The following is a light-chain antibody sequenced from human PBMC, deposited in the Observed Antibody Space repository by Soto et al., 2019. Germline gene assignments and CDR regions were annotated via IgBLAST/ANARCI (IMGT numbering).Light chain of an antibody. V-gene: IGKV3-20*01. CDR2: GAS. CDR1: QSVKTF. Sequence: EIVLTQSPATLSLSPGERATLSCRASQSVKTFLVWYQQRPGQAPRLLIYGASSRATGIPDRFSGSGSGTDFTLTISRLEPEDFAVYYCQQYGGSPITFGQGTRLEIK. J-gene: IGKJ5*01. CDR3: QQYGGSPIT.